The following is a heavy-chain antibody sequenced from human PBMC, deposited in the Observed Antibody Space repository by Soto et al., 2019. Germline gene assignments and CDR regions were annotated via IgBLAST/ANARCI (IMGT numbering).Heavy chain of an antibody. J-gene: IGHJ4*02. CDR1: GYTFTTYG. CDR3: ARDGLYYDDNWTGTEFDY. V-gene: IGHV1-18*04. D-gene: IGHD3-16*01. Sequence: QVQLVQSGGEVKEPGASVKVSCKASGYTFTTYGINWVRQAPGQGLEWMGWISTYSGDTKYAQRSAQNFQGRVTMTTDTSTSTAYMELRSLRSDDTAVYYCARDGLYYDDNWTGTEFDYWGQGTLVTVSS. CDR2: ISTYSGDT.